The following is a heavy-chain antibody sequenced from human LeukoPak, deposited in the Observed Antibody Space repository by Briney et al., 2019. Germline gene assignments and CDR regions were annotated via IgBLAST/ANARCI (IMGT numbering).Heavy chain of an antibody. CDR3: ARVRVGGRNWFDP. CDR2: IYYSGST. V-gene: IGHV4-59*01. Sequence: SETLSLTCTVSVCSISSYYWSWIRQPPGKGLEWIGYIYYSGSTNYNPSLKSRVTISVDTSKIQYSLTLSSVTAADTAVYYCARVRVGGRNWFDPWGQGTLVTVSS. CDR1: VCSISSYY. J-gene: IGHJ5*02. D-gene: IGHD2-15*01.